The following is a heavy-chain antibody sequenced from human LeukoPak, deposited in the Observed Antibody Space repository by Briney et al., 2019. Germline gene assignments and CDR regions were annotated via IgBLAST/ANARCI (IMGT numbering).Heavy chain of an antibody. J-gene: IGHJ4*02. CDR1: GFIFSNAW. CDR3: TTQTSSGYHDH. Sequence: GGSLRLSSEASGFIFSNAWMSWVRQAPGKGLEWVGRIKSKNNGGATDYPASVKGRFTISGDDSTNTLFLVMNSLTIEDTAVYYSTTQTSSGYHDHWGQGTLVTVSS. CDR2: IKSKNNGGAT. V-gene: IGHV3-15*01. D-gene: IGHD5-12*01.